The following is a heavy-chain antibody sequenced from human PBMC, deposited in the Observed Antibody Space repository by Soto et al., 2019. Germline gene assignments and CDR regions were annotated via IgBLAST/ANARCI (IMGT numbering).Heavy chain of an antibody. Sequence: QVQLVESGGDLVKPGGYLRLSCAASGFTFSDYYMSWIRQAPGKGIEWVSSITSSGSTTYYTDSVKGRFTISRDNAKNSLYLQMNSLRAEDTAVYYCARERYIYGPYYFDYWGQGTLVTVSS. CDR3: ARERYIYGPYYFDY. V-gene: IGHV3-11*01. CDR1: GFTFSDYY. CDR2: ITSSGSTT. J-gene: IGHJ4*02. D-gene: IGHD5-18*01.